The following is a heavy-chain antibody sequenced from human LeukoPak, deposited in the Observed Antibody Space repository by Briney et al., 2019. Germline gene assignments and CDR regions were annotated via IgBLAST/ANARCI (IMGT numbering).Heavy chain of an antibody. CDR1: GGTFSSYA. J-gene: IGHJ4*02. D-gene: IGHD3-10*01. CDR2: ISAYNGNT. V-gene: IGHV1-18*01. Sequence: ASVKVSCKASGGTFSSYAISWVRQAPGQGLEWMGWISAYNGNTNYAQKLQGRVTMTTDTSTSTAYMELRSLRSDDTAVYYCARDLTMVRGVIMGYWGQGTLVTVSS. CDR3: ARDLTMVRGVIMGY.